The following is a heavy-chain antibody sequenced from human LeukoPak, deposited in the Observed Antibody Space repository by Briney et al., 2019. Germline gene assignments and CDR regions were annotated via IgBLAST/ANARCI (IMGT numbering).Heavy chain of an antibody. Sequence: GRSLRLSCAASGFTFSSYAMSWVRQAPGKGLEWVSAISGSGGSTYYADSVKGRFTISRDNSKNTLYLQMNSLRAEDTAVYYCAKDLPRYYDSSGPFDYWGQGTLVTVSS. D-gene: IGHD3-22*01. CDR2: ISGSGGST. J-gene: IGHJ4*02. V-gene: IGHV3-23*01. CDR1: GFTFSSYA. CDR3: AKDLPRYYDSSGPFDY.